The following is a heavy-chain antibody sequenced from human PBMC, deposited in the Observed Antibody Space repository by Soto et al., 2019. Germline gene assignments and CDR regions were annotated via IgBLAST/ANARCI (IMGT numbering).Heavy chain of an antibody. J-gene: IGHJ4*02. CDR1: GESISSGGYY. Sequence: SETLSLTCNVSGESISSGGYYWSWIRHHPGKGLEWIGYIYDSESAYYNPSLKSRVTISVDTSKNQFSLKLSSVTAADTAVYYCARHPSSGCHQFWSQGTLVTVSS. CDR3: ARHPSSGCHQF. CDR2: IYDSESA. D-gene: IGHD3-22*01. V-gene: IGHV4-31*03.